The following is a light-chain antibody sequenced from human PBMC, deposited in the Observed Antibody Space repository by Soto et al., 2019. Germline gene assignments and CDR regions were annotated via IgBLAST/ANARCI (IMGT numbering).Light chain of an antibody. CDR3: ISYAGINNLV. CDR1: SSDVGGYND. Sequence: QSALTQPPSASGSPGQSVTISCTGTSSDVGGYNDVSWYQQHPGKAPKLMIYDVSKRPSGVPDRFSGSKSGTAASLTVSGLQAEDEADYYCISYAGINNLVFGGGTKLTVL. CDR2: DVS. J-gene: IGLJ2*01. V-gene: IGLV2-8*01.